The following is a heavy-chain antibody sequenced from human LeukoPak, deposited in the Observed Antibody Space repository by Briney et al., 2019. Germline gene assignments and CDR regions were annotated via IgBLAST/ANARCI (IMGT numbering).Heavy chain of an antibody. CDR1: GGSISSGGYY. V-gene: IGHV4-31*03. CDR2: IYYSGST. Sequence: SETLSLTCTVSGGSISSGGYYWSWIRQHPGKGLEWIGYIYYSGSTYYNPSLESRVTISVDTSKNQFSLKLSSVTAADTAVYYCARDGRGSSFPYYYYYGMDVWGKGTTVTVSS. J-gene: IGHJ6*04. CDR3: ARDGRGSSFPYYYYYGMDV. D-gene: IGHD2-15*01.